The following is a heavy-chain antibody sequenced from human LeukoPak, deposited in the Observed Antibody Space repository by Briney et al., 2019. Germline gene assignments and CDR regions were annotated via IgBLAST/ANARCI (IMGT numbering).Heavy chain of an antibody. CDR3: ARLPLGRYDILTGYYFDY. CDR2: IYPGDSDT. J-gene: IGHJ4*02. CDR1: GYTFTSYW. Sequence: GESLKISCEGSGYTFTSYWIGWVRQMPGKGLEWMGIIYPGDSDTRYSPSFQGQVTISADKSISTAYLQWSSLKASDTAMYYCARLPLGRYDILTGYYFDYWGQGTLVTVSS. D-gene: IGHD3-9*01. V-gene: IGHV5-51*01.